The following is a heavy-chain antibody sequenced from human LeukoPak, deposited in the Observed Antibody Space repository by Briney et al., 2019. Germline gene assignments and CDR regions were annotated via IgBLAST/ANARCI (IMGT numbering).Heavy chain of an antibody. V-gene: IGHV3-23*01. Sequence: TGGSLRLSCAASGFTFSSYAMSWVRQAPGKGLEWVSAISVSGGSTYYADSVKGRFTISRDNSKNTLYLQMNSLRAEDTAVYYCAKDLSYYDSSGDAFDIWGQGTMVTVSS. D-gene: IGHD3-22*01. CDR3: AKDLSYYDSSGDAFDI. J-gene: IGHJ3*02. CDR1: GFTFSSYA. CDR2: ISVSGGST.